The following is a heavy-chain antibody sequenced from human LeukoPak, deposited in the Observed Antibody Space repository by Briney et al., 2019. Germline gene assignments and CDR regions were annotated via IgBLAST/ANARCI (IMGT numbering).Heavy chain of an antibody. CDR1: GFTFSSYE. J-gene: IGHJ4*02. CDR2: ISSGGTTM. V-gene: IGHV3-48*03. CDR3: AREWGAYYYDSSGENY. Sequence: GGSLRLSCAASGFTFSSYEMNWVRQAPGKGLEWVSFISSGGTTMYYADSVKGRFTIPRDNAKNSLYLQMNSLRAEDTAVYYCAREWGAYYYDSSGENYWGQGTLVTVSS. D-gene: IGHD3-22*01.